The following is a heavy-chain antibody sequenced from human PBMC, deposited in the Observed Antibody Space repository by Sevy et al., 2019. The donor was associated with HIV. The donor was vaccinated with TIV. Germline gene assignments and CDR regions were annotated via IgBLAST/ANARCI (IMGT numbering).Heavy chain of an antibody. CDR3: ARAYCSGGRCYSLAY. J-gene: IGHJ4*02. CDR1: GYTFTSYG. CDR2: ISALSGDT. V-gene: IGHV1-18*01. Sequence: ASVKVSCKASGYTFTSYGITWVRQAPGQGLEWMGWISALSGDTNYAQRLQGRVTMTTDTSTSTAYMELRSLRSHDTAVYYCARAYCSGGRCYSLAYWGQGTLVSVSS. D-gene: IGHD2-15*01.